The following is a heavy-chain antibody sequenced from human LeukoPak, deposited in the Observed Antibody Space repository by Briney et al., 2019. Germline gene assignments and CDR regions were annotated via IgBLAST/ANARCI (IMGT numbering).Heavy chain of an antibody. CDR1: GYTFTRYH. CDR2: INPNSGGT. CDR3: ARGIFPGIAAAGFDP. Sequence: ASVKVSCKASGYTFTRYHMHWVRQAPGQGLEWMGWINPNSGGTNYAQKFQGRVTMTRDTSISTAYMELSRLRSDDTAVYYCARGIFPGIAAAGFDPWGQGTLVTVSS. D-gene: IGHD6-13*01. J-gene: IGHJ5*02. V-gene: IGHV1-2*02.